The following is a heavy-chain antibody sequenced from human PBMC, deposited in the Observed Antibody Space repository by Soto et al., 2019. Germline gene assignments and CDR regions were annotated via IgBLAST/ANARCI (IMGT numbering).Heavy chain of an antibody. D-gene: IGHD4-17*01. CDR3: ARVDGGSHLDY. CDR2: IYSGGST. CDR1: GFTVSSNY. V-gene: IGHV3-53*01. J-gene: IGHJ4*02. Sequence: PGGSLRLSCAASGFTVSSNYMSWVRQAPGKGLEWVSVIYSGGSTYYADSVKGRFTISRDNSKNTLYLQMNSLSAEDTAVYYCARVDGGSHLDYLGQGTLVTVSS.